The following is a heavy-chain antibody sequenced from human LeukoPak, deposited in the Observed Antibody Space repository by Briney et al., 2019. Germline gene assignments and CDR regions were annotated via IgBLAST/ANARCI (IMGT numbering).Heavy chain of an antibody. V-gene: IGHV4-39*07. D-gene: IGHD3-3*01. CDR2: IYYSGST. CDR1: GGSITSNSYY. Sequence: PSETLSLTCTVSGGSITSNSYYWGWIRQPPGKGLEWIGSIYYSGSTYYNPSLKSRVTISVDTSKNQFSLKLSSVTAADTAVYYCARDFWSGYYPHYYYYMDVWGKGTTVTVSS. CDR3: ARDFWSGYYPHYYYYMDV. J-gene: IGHJ6*03.